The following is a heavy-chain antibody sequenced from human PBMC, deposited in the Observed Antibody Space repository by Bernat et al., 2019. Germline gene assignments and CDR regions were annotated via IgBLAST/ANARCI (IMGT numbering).Heavy chain of an antibody. V-gene: IGHV1-69*08. Sequence: QVQLVQSGAEVKKPGSSVKVSCKASGGTFSSYTISWVRQAPGQGLEWMGRIIPFLGIANYAQKFQGRVTITADKSTSTAYMELSSLRSEDTAVYYCARDVATTDYYYYGMDVWGQGTTVTVSS. CDR1: GGTFSSYT. J-gene: IGHJ6*02. CDR2: IIPFLGIA. D-gene: IGHD5-12*01. CDR3: ARDVATTDYYYYGMDV.